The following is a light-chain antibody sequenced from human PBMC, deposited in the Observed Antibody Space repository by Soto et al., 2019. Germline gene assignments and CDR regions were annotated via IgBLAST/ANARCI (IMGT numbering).Light chain of an antibody. J-gene: IGLJ1*01. CDR3: AAWDNSLNGFV. CDR2: TND. CDR1: SSNIGSNP. V-gene: IGLV1-44*01. Sequence: QSALTQPPSASGTPGQRVTISCSGSSSNIGSNPVNWYQHLPGAAPKLLIYTNDQRPSGVPDRFSGSRSGTSASLAISGLQSEDEGDYYCAAWDNSLNGFVFGPGTKVTVL.